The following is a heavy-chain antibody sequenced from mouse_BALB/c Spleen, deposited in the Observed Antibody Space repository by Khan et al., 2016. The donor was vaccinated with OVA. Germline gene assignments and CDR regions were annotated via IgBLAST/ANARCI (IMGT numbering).Heavy chain of an antibody. CDR1: GYTFTNYG. Sequence: SGPELKKPGETVKISCKASGYTFTNYGMNWVKQAPGKGLKWMGWINTYTGEPTYADDFKGRFAFSLETSASTAYLQINNLKNEDTATYFCARPPYFSYVMGYWGQGTSVTVSS. J-gene: IGHJ4*01. CDR3: ARPPYFSYVMGY. D-gene: IGHD2-10*01. CDR2: INTYTGEP. V-gene: IGHV9-3-1*01.